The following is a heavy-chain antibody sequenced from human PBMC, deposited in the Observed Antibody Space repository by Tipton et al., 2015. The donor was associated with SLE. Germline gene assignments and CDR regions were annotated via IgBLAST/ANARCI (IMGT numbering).Heavy chain of an antibody. J-gene: IGHJ4*02. V-gene: IGHV3-30*04. CDR1: GFTFSSYA. D-gene: IGHD2-2*02. CDR2: ISYDGSNK. CDR3: AREEGFYKGDY. Sequence: SLRLSCAASGFTFSSYAMHWVRQAPGKGLEWVAVISYDGSNKYYADSVKGRFTISRDNAKNSVYLQMNSLRAEDTAVYYCAREEGFYKGDYWGQGTLVTVSS.